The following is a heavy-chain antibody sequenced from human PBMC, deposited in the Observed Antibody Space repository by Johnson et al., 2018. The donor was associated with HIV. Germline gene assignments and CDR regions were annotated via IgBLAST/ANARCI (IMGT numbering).Heavy chain of an antibody. D-gene: IGHD2-21*02. V-gene: IGHV3-7*01. Sequence: VQLVESGGGLVQPGGSLRLSCAASDFTFSVCWMNWVRQAPGKGLEWVANIKQDGYEKYYADSVKGRFTISRDNSKNTVYLQMNSLRAEDTAVYYCARDSAYCGGDCHDDLDIWGQGTTVTVTS. CDR1: DFTFSVCW. CDR2: IKQDGYEK. CDR3: ARDSAYCGGDCHDDLDI. J-gene: IGHJ3*02.